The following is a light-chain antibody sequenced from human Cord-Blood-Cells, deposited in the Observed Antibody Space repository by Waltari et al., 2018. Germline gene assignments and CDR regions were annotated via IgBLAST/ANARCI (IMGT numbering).Light chain of an antibody. V-gene: IGKV3-15*01. CDR2: GAS. Sequence: IVMTQSPATLSVSPGERAPLSCRASQSVSSNLAWYQQKPGQAPRLLIYGASTRATGIPARFSGSGSGTEFTLTISSLQSEDFVVYYCQKYNNWPFTFGPGTKVDIK. J-gene: IGKJ3*01. CDR3: QKYNNWPFT. CDR1: QSVSSN.